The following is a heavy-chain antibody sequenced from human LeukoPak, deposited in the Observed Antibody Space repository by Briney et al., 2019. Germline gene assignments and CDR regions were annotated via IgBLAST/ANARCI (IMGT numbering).Heavy chain of an antibody. J-gene: IGHJ3*02. D-gene: IGHD5-12*01. V-gene: IGHV4-39*01. Sequence: PSETLSLTCTVSGGSISSSTYYWDWIRQAPGKGLEWIGNTYDSGTTHYNPSLKSRVTISGDTSKNQFSLKLNSVTAADTAIYYCATHRRSGSGGSENAFEIWGQGTMVTVSS. CDR3: ATHRRSGSGGSENAFEI. CDR1: GGSISSSTYY. CDR2: TYDSGTT.